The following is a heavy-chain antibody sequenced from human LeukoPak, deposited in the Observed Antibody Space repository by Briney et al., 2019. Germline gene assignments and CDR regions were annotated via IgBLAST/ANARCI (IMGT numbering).Heavy chain of an antibody. D-gene: IGHD5/OR15-5a*01. CDR1: GYTFTNYG. CDR2: ISAYSGYT. J-gene: IGHJ4*02. V-gene: IGHV1-18*01. CDR3: ARDAVSTTTAGGIDY. Sequence: GASVKVSCKASGYTFTNYGISWVRQAPGQGFEWMGWISAYSGYTHYAQKIQGRVTVTTEASTSTAYMELRSLTSYDTAVYYCARDAVSTTTAGGIDYWGQGTLVTVSS.